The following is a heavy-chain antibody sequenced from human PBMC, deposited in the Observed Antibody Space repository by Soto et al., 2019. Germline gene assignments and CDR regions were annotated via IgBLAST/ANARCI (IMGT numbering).Heavy chain of an antibody. CDR2: RFYSGNS. V-gene: IGHV4-30-4*01. CDR3: ARDVTKCDSTSCSSWFDP. D-gene: IGHD2-2*01. Sequence: SETLSLTCTVSGAPISSGDYFWGWIRQPPGKGLEWTGHRFYSGNSYFNPSLETRVSISIDTSKNQFSLNLTSVTAADTAVYFCARDVTKCDSTSCSSWFDPWGQGTLVTVSS. CDR1: GAPISSGDYF. J-gene: IGHJ5*01.